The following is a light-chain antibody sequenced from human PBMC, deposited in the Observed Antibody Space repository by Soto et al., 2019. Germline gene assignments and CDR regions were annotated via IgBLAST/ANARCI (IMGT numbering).Light chain of an antibody. J-gene: IGKJ3*01. CDR2: DAS. V-gene: IGKV3-11*01. Sequence: EIVLTQSPATLSLSPGERATLSCRASQSVSSYLAWYQQKPGRAPWLLIYDASNRSTGIPARFSGGGSGTDFTLTISSLENEDFAVYYCQQRSNWPHTFGPGTKVDIK. CDR3: QQRSNWPHT. CDR1: QSVSSY.